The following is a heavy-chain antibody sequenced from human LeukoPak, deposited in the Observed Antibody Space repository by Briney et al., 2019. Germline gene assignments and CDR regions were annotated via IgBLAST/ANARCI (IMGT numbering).Heavy chain of an antibody. J-gene: IGHJ4*02. CDR1: GYTFTSYY. CDR2: INPSGGST. D-gene: IGHD2-2*02. V-gene: IGHV1-46*01. Sequence: ASVKVSCKASGYTFTSYYMHWVRQAPGQGLEWMGIINPSGGSTSYAQKFQGRVTMTRDTSTSTVYMEPSSLRSEDTAVYYCAREPRYCSSTSCYKWDYWGQGTLVTVSS. CDR3: AREPRYCSSTSCYKWDY.